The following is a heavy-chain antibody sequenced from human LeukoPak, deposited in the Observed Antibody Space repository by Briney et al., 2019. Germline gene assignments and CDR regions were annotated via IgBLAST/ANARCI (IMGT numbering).Heavy chain of an antibody. J-gene: IGHJ4*02. D-gene: IGHD3-22*01. Sequence: PGGSLRLSCAASGFTFSSYWMSWVRQAPGKGLEWVANIKQDGSEKYYVDSVKGRFTISRDNSKNTLYLQMNSLRAEDTAVYYCAKEVYYDSSGLDYWGQGTLVTVSS. CDR1: GFTFSSYW. CDR2: IKQDGSEK. V-gene: IGHV3-7*01. CDR3: AKEVYYDSSGLDY.